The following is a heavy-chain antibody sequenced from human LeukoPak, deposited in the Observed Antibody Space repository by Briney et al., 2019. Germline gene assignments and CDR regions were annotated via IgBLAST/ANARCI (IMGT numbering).Heavy chain of an antibody. J-gene: IGHJ4*02. Sequence: SETLSLTCTVSGGSISTYYWSWIRQPPGKGLEWIGEINHSGSTNYNPSLKSRVTISVDTSKNQFSLKLSSVTAADTAVYYCARGYGKFDYWGQGTLVTVSS. V-gene: IGHV4-34*01. CDR3: ARGYGKFDY. D-gene: IGHD4-17*01. CDR1: GGSISTYY. CDR2: INHSGST.